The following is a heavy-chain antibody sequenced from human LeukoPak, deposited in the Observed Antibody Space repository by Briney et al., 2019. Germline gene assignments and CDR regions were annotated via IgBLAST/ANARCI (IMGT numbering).Heavy chain of an antibody. CDR3: ARVSTAVSLAIDY. CDR2: ISSSSTYI. CDR1: GFTFSDYN. V-gene: IGHV3-21*06. D-gene: IGHD6-13*01. Sequence: PGGSLRLSCAASGFTFSDYNMNWVRQAPGKGLEWVSVISSSSTYIYYADSVEGRFTISRDNAKNSLYLQMNSLRAEDTAVYYCARVSTAVSLAIDYWGQGTLVTVST. J-gene: IGHJ4*02.